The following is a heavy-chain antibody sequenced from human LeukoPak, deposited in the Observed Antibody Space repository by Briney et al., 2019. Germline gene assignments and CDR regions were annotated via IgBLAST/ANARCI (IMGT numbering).Heavy chain of an antibody. J-gene: IGHJ5*02. Sequence: GGSLRLSCAASGFTFNSYEMNWVRQAPGKGLEWVSYISSSGSTIYYADSVKGRFTISRDNAKNSLYLQMNSLRAEDTAVYYCAKELDYGDYGDWFAPWGQGTLVTVSS. CDR2: ISSSGSTI. CDR1: GFTFNSYE. V-gene: IGHV3-48*03. CDR3: AKELDYGDYGDWFAP. D-gene: IGHD4-17*01.